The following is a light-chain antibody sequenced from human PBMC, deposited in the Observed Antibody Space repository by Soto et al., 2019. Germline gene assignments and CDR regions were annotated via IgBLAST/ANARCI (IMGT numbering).Light chain of an antibody. J-gene: IGLJ2*01. V-gene: IGLV1-44*01. CDR2: SSN. CDR1: SSNIGSHT. Sequence: QSVLTQPPSASGTPGQRVTIPCSGSSSNIGSHTINWYQQLPGTAPKLLVYSSNQRPSGVPDRFSGSKSGTSASLAISGLQSEDEADYYCAAWDGSLNGVVFGGRTKLTVL. CDR3: AAWDGSLNGVV.